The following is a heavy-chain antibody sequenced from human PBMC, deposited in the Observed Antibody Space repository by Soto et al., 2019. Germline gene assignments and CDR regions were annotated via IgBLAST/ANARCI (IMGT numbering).Heavy chain of an antibody. CDR1: GGTFSSYA. J-gene: IGHJ1*01. Sequence: SVKVSCKASGGTFSSYAISWVRQAPGQGLEWMGGIIPIFGTANYAQKFQGRVTITADESTSTAYMELSSLRSEDTAVYYCATSNGWYVGTEYSQHWGQGTLVTVSS. D-gene: IGHD6-19*01. CDR3: ATSNGWYVGTEYSQH. V-gene: IGHV1-69*13. CDR2: IIPIFGTA.